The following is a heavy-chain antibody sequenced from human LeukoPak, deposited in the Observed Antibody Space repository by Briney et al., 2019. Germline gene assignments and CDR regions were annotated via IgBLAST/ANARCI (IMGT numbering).Heavy chain of an antibody. V-gene: IGHV1-2*02. J-gene: IGHJ4*02. CDR1: GYTFTDYY. CDR2: MNPKSGDT. Sequence: ASVTVSCKASGYTFTDYYLHWLRQAPGQGLEWMGWMNPKSGDTHYAQKFQGRVTMTRDTSISTVYMELSRLRSDDTAVYYCARVTRVNFYGLGSYNFWGQGTLVTVSS. D-gene: IGHD3-10*01. CDR3: ARVTRVNFYGLGSYNF.